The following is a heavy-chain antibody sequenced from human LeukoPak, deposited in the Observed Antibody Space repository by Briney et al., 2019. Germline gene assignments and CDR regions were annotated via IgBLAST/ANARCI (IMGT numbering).Heavy chain of an antibody. D-gene: IGHD4-17*01. Sequence: GGSLRLSCAASGFTFSSYWMSWVRQAPGKGLEWGANIKQDGSEKYYVDSVKGRFTISRDNAKNSLYLQMNSLRAEDTAVYYCSRDPDPYGDYVSTGYFDYWGQGTLVTVSS. J-gene: IGHJ4*02. V-gene: IGHV3-7*01. CDR2: IKQDGSEK. CDR3: SRDPDPYGDYVSTGYFDY. CDR1: GFTFSSYW.